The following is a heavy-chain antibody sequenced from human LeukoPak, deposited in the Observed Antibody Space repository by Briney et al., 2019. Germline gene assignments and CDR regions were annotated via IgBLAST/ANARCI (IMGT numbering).Heavy chain of an antibody. CDR3: ARLVYYYDSRGYGYYYYGMDV. V-gene: IGHV4-4*09. J-gene: IGHJ6*02. Sequence: SETLSLTCAVSGVSISPYYWAWIRQPPGKGLEWIGYIHTSGSNNQYPSLKSRVTISVDTSKNQFSLKLSSVTAADTAVYYCARLVYYYDSRGYGYYYYGMDVWGQGTTVTVSS. D-gene: IGHD3-22*01. CDR2: IHTSGSN. CDR1: GVSISPYY.